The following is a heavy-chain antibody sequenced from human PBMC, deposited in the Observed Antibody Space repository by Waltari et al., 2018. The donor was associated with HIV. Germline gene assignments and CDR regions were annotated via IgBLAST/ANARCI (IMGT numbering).Heavy chain of an antibody. CDR2: SIPIFGTV. J-gene: IGHJ6*02. CDR3: ARSMRFGVVRDPHRYGLDV. Sequence: VQLVQSGASVKKTGSSVESVCAAAWVTVSSDAISRLRQAPGQGLEWMGGSIPIFGTVNYAQEFQGRVTIPADESKSTANMELSSLRSEDTAVYYCARSMRFGVVRDPHRYGLDVWGQGTTVTGSS. CDR1: WVTVSSDA. D-gene: IGHD3-3*01. V-gene: IGHV1-69*19.